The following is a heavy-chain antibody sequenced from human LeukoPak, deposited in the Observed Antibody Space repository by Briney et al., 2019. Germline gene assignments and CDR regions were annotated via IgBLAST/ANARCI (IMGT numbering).Heavy chain of an antibody. CDR3: ARDRGVPLWFGEYWFDP. CDR1: GGSISSLY. J-gene: IGHJ5*02. V-gene: IGHV4-59*11. Sequence: ASETLSLTCTVSGGSISSLYWSWIRQPPGKGLECIGSGYYSGSTNYNPSLKSRVTISVDTSKNQFSLKLSSVTAAGTAVYYCARDRGVPLWFGEYWFDPWGQGTLVTVSS. CDR2: GYYSGST. D-gene: IGHD3-10*01.